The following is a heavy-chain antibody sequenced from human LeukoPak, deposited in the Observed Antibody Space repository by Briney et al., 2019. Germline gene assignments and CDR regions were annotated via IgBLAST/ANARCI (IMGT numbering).Heavy chain of an antibody. Sequence: ASVTVSCKASGYTFTGYYMHWVRQAPGQGLEWMGWINPNSGDTNYAQKFQGRVTMTRDTSISTAYMELSRLRSDDTAVYYCARAIPMVRGVIISYYYYGMDVWGQGTTVTVSS. D-gene: IGHD3-10*01. V-gene: IGHV1-2*02. CDR2: INPNSGDT. CDR1: GYTFTGYY. CDR3: ARAIPMVRGVIISYYYYGMDV. J-gene: IGHJ6*02.